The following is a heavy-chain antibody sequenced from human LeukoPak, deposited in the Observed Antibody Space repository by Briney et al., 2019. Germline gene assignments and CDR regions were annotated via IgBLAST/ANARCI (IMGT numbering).Heavy chain of an antibody. V-gene: IGHV3-13*01. CDR1: GFTFIDYD. Sequence: GGSLRLSCAASGFTFIDYDMHWVRQVIGKGLEWVSAIGIRGDTHYSGSAKGRFTISRENAESSLYLQMNSLRAEDTAVYYCARGGIQVSGIDEFDYWGQGTLVTVSS. CDR2: IGIRGDT. D-gene: IGHD6-19*01. J-gene: IGHJ4*02. CDR3: ARGGIQVSGIDEFDY.